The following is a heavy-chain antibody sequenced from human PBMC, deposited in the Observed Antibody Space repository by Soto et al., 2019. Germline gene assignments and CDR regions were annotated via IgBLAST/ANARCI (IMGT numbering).Heavy chain of an antibody. V-gene: IGHV3-23*01. Sequence: EVQLLESGGDLVQPGGSLRLSCAVSRFTFSSYGMNWVRQAPGKGLEWVSSISDDGDSTYYADSVKGRFTISRDNSKNTLYLQMTSLIAEDTAVYYCANRSGYQEAAYLDYWGQGTLVTVSA. D-gene: IGHD5-12*01. CDR3: ANRSGYQEAAYLDY. CDR2: ISDDGDST. J-gene: IGHJ4*02. CDR1: RFTFSSYG.